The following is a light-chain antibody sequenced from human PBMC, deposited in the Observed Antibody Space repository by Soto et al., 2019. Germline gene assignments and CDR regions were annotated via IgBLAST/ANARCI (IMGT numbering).Light chain of an antibody. Sequence: DIQMTQSPSTLSASVGDRVTITCRASQSISSWLAWYQQKPGKAPKLLIYDASSLESGVPSRFSGSGSGTEFTPTISSLQSDDFATYYCKQYNSYSRTFGQGTKVEIK. CDR3: KQYNSYSRT. CDR2: DAS. V-gene: IGKV1-5*01. J-gene: IGKJ1*01. CDR1: QSISSW.